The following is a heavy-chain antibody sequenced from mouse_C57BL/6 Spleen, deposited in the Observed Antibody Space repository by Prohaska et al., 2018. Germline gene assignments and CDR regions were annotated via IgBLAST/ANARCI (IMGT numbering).Heavy chain of an antibody. V-gene: IGHV1-64*01. CDR2: IHPNSGNT. J-gene: IGHJ2*01. D-gene: IGHD2-4*01. CDR1: GYTFTSYW. CDR3: ARGPYDYDVGYFDY. Sequence: QVQLQQPGAELVKPGASVKLSCKASGYTFTSYWMHWVKQRPGQDIEWIVMIHPNSGNTNYYEKFKSKATLTVDKSSSTAYMQLSSLTSEDSAVYYCARGPYDYDVGYFDYWGQGTTLTVSS.